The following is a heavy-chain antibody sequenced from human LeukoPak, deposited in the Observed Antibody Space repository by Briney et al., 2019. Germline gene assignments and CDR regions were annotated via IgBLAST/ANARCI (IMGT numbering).Heavy chain of an antibody. J-gene: IGHJ4*02. D-gene: IGHD3/OR15-3a*01. CDR3: VKPANGLVSYFDY. CDR2: ISSNGGST. V-gene: IGHV3-64D*09. Sequence: GGSLRLSCSASGFTFSSYAMHWVRQAPGKGLEYVSAISSNGGSTYYADSVKGRFTISRDNSKSTLYLQMSSLRAEDTAVYYCVKPANGLVSYFDYWGQGTLVTVSS. CDR1: GFTFSSYA.